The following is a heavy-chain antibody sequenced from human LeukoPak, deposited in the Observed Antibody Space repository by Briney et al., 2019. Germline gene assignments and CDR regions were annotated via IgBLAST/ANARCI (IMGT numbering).Heavy chain of an antibody. CDR1: GYTFTGYY. CDR3: ARAGYVSSGNFDY. V-gene: IGHV1-2*02. D-gene: IGHD5-12*01. Sequence: ASVKVSCKASGYTFTGYYMHWVRQAPGQGLEWMGWINPNSGGTNYAQKFQGRVTMTRDTSISTAYMELSRLRSDDTAVYYCARAGYVSSGNFDYWGQGTLVTVSS. CDR2: INPNSGGT. J-gene: IGHJ4*02.